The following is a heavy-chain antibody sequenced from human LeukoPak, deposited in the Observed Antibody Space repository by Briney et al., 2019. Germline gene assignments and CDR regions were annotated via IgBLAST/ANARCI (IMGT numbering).Heavy chain of an antibody. CDR2: IGRQGDSDAT. D-gene: IGHD3-9*01. J-gene: IGHJ4*02. V-gene: IGHV3-73*01. CDR3: AGDYNFLTGLNY. Sequence: GGSLRLSCAASGLTLSGSGIHWVRQASGKGLEWLGRIGRQGDSDATRYAASLKGKFTISRVDSRNTAYLQMNSLKTEDTAVYYCAGDYNFLTGLNYWGQGTLVTVSS. CDR1: GLTLSGSG.